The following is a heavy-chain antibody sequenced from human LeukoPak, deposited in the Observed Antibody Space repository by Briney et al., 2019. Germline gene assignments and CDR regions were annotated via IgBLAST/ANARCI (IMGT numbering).Heavy chain of an antibody. CDR1: GGSVRRGNYY. CDR2: IYTSGTT. Sequence: SSETLSLTCTVSGGSVRRGNYYWTWIRQPAGSGLEWIGRIYTSGTTDYNPSLRTRVTISVDASRNQFSLKLNSVTAADTAVYYCARSYYYDSSGYYYDGFDTWGHGTMVTVSS. J-gene: IGHJ3*02. D-gene: IGHD3-22*01. V-gene: IGHV4-61*10. CDR3: ARSYYYDSSGYYYDGFDT.